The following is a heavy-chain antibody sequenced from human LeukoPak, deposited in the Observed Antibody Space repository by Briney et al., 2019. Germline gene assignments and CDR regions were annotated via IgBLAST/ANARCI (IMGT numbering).Heavy chain of an antibody. V-gene: IGHV1-46*01. CDR2: INPGSGGT. J-gene: IGHJ4*02. Sequence: ASVKVSCKASGYTFTGYYIHWVRQAPGQGREWMGLINPGSGGTSYAQKFQGRVTLTRDTSTTSVYMELSSLTSEDTAMYFCAKDGDVGMATREDWWGQGTLVSVSS. D-gene: IGHD5-24*01. CDR3: AKDGDVGMATREDW. CDR1: GYTFTGYY.